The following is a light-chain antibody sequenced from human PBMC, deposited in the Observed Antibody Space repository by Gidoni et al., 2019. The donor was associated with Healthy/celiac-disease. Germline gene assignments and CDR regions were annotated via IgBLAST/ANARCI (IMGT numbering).Light chain of an antibody. CDR3: QQYYNTPT. CDR2: WAS. Sequence: DIVMTQSPDSLAVSLGERATINCKSSQSVLHSSNNKNYLAWYQQKAGQPPKLLIYWASTRESGVPDRFSGSGSGTDFTLTISSLQAEDVAVYYCQQYYNTPTFGQGTKVEIK. J-gene: IGKJ1*01. V-gene: IGKV4-1*01. CDR1: QSVLHSSNNKNY.